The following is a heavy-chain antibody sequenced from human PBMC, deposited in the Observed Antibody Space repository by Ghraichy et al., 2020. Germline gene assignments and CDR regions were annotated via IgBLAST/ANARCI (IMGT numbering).Heavy chain of an antibody. J-gene: IGHJ4*02. CDR2: INHSGST. Sequence: SETLSLTCAVYGGSFSGYYWSWIRQPPGKRLEWIGEINHSGSTNYNPSLKSRVTISVDTSKNQFSLKLSSVTAADTAVYYCARGQPIYYYDSSGYSEAKDYWGQGTLVTVSS. V-gene: IGHV4-34*01. CDR1: GGSFSGYY. CDR3: ARGQPIYYYDSSGYSEAKDY. D-gene: IGHD3-22*01.